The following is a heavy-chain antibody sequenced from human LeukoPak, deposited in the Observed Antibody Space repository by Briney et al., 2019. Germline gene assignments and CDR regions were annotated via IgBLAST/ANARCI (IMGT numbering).Heavy chain of an antibody. CDR3: ARVLRLGGSGSDY. CDR1: GFTFSSYS. CDR2: ISSSSSYI. D-gene: IGHD3-10*01. V-gene: IGHV3-21*01. Sequence: GGSLRLSCAASGFTFSSYSMNWVRQAPGKGRGGVSSISSSSSYIYYADSVKGRFTISRDNAKNSLYMQMNSLRAEDTAVYYCARVLRLGGSGSDYWGQGTLVTVSS. J-gene: IGHJ4*02.